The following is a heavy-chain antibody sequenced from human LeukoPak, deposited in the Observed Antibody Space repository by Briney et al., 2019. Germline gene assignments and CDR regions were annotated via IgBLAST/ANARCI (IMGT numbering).Heavy chain of an antibody. Sequence: PGESLKISCKGSGYSFTSYWIGWVRQMPGKGLECMGIIYPGDSDTRYSPSFQGQVTISADKSISTAYLQWSSLKASDTAMYYCARSYYDFWSGYSPFCYWGQGTLVTVSS. V-gene: IGHV5-51*01. CDR1: GYSFTSYW. D-gene: IGHD3-3*01. J-gene: IGHJ4*02. CDR2: IYPGDSDT. CDR3: ARSYYDFWSGYSPFCY.